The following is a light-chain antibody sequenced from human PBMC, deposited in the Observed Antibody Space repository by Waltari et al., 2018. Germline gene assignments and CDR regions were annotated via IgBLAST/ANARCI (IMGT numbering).Light chain of an antibody. CDR3: LFYMGSGIWV. Sequence: QTVVTQEPSLSVSLGGTVTLTCALSSGSISSTSYVSWYQQPPGQAPRTIVYKRKSRSAGVPERFSGSVLGNKAALTIAGAQADDESDYYCLFYMGSGIWVFGGGTKLTVL. CDR2: KRK. V-gene: IGLV8-61*01. CDR1: SGSISSTSY. J-gene: IGLJ3*02.